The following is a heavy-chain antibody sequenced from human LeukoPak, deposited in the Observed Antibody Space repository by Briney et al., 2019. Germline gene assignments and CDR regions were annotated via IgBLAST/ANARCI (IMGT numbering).Heavy chain of an antibody. CDR2: IYPGDSKT. J-gene: IGHJ6*02. CDR1: GYNFTTKW. CDR3: ARHESVFSMDV. V-gene: IGHV5-51*01. Sequence: GESLKISCQGSGYNFTTKWIGWVRQMPGKDLEWMGIIYPGDSKTIYSPSFHGQVFISADRSIRTAYLQWRSLKASDTAMYYCARHESVFSMDVWGQGTTVAVSS.